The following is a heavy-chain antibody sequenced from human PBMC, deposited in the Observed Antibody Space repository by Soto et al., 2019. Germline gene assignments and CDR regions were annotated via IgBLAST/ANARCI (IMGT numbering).Heavy chain of an antibody. Sequence: EVQLVESGGGLVQPGRSLRLSCAASGFTFDDYAMHWVRQAPGKGLEWVSGISWNSGSIGYADSVKGRFTISRDNAKNSLYLQMNSLRAEDTALYYCAKAPFGYSYVSVDYWGQGTLVTVSS. D-gene: IGHD5-18*01. V-gene: IGHV3-9*01. CDR3: AKAPFGYSYVSVDY. J-gene: IGHJ4*02. CDR1: GFTFDDYA. CDR2: ISWNSGSI.